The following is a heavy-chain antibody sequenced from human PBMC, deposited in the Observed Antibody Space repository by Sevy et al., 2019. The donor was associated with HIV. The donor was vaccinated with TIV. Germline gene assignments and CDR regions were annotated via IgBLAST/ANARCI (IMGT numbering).Heavy chain of an antibody. V-gene: IGHV3-48*03. D-gene: IGHD6-19*01. CDR2: ITFSGSSM. J-gene: IGHJ4*02. CDR3: ARDRQGITGAGTAIDY. Sequence: GGSLRLSCAASGFTFSSYEMNWVRQAPGKGLEWISYITFSGSSMYYADSVKGLFTISRDNAKNSLYLQMNSLRAEDTAVYYCARDRQGITGAGTAIDYWGQGTLVTVSS. CDR1: GFTFSSYE.